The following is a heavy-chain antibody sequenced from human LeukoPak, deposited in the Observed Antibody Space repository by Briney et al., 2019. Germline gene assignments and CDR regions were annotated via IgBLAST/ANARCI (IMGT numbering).Heavy chain of an antibody. CDR1: GFTFSNYW. Sequence: GGSLRLSCAASGFTFSNYWLSWVRQAPGKGLEWVANIKQDGSEKYYVDSVKGRFTLSRDNAKNTLYLQMNCLRAEDTAVYYCQRVRGSYCFDYWGQGTLVTVSS. CDR2: IKQDGSEK. V-gene: IGHV3-7*01. CDR3: QRVRGSYCFDY. J-gene: IGHJ4*02. D-gene: IGHD1-26*01.